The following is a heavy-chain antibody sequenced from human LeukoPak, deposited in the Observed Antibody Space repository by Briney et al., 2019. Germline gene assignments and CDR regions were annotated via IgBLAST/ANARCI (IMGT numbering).Heavy chain of an antibody. Sequence: HTGTSLRLSYAASGFVFSTYGMHWVRQAPGKGLEWVALIWCDGSNKYYTDSVKGRLTISRDNSKNTLYLQMNSLRAEDTAIYYCAREGPRGNSQFDYWGQGTLVTVSS. J-gene: IGHJ4*02. CDR1: GFVFSTYG. V-gene: IGHV3-33*01. D-gene: IGHD2/OR15-2a*01. CDR2: IWCDGSNK. CDR3: AREGPRGNSQFDY.